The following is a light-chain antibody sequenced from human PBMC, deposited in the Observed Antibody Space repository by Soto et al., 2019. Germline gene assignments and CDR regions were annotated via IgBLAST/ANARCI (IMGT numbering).Light chain of an antibody. V-gene: IGKV3-11*01. CDR3: QQRSDWPIT. J-gene: IGKJ5*01. CDR1: QSVSNY. Sequence: EIVLTQSPATLSLSPGERATLSFRASQSVSNYLAWYQQKPGQAPRLLMYDGSKRATGIPARFSGSESGTDFTLTISSLEPEDFAVYYCQQRSDWPITFGQGTRLEIK. CDR2: DGS.